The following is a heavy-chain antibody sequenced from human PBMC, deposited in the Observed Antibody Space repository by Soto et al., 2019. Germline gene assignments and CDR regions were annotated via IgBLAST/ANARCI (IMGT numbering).Heavy chain of an antibody. D-gene: IGHD3-9*01. CDR3: ARDADTTGHYSHFDL. V-gene: IGHV3-33*08. CDR2: MHTGGNEK. CDR1: GFTFSYYG. Sequence: HVQLVESGGGVVQPGGSPRLSCAASGFTFSYYGFHWVRQAPGKGLEWVAVMHTGGNEKYYVDSVKGRFTVSRDDSRNMVYLEMSGLRAEDTAEYFCARDADTTGHYSHFDLWGRGALVAVS. J-gene: IGHJ4*02.